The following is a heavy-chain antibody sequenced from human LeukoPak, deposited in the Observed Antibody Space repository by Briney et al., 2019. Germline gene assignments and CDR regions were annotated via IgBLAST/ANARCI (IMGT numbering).Heavy chain of an antibody. V-gene: IGHV1-2*02. J-gene: IGHJ3*02. CDR1: GYTFTGHY. Sequence: ASVKVSCKASGYTFTGHYMQWVRQAPGQGLEWMGWISPNSGDTLHAQKFQGRVTTARDTSINTAYMELSNLRSDDTAVYYCARARREAGTYAFYIWGQGTMVTVSS. D-gene: IGHD6-13*01. CDR3: ARARREAGTYAFYI. CDR2: ISPNSGDT.